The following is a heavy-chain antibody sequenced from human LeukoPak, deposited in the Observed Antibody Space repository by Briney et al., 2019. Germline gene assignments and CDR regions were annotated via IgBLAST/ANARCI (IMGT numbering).Heavy chain of an antibody. Sequence: QAGGSLRLSCAASGFAFSSYAMSWVRQAPGKGLEWVSAISGSGGSTYYADSVKGRFTISRDNSKNTLYLQMNSLRAEDTAVYYCAKESVLCGSCYGYWGQGTLVTVSS. D-gene: IGHD2-15*01. J-gene: IGHJ4*02. CDR3: AKESVLCGSCYGY. CDR2: ISGSGGST. CDR1: GFAFSSYA. V-gene: IGHV3-23*01.